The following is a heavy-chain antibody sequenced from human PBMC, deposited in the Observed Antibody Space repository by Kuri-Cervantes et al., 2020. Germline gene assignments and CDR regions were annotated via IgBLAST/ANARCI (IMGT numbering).Heavy chain of an antibody. J-gene: IGHJ4*02. CDR3: AKFSDGDTDY. Sequence: GGSLRLSCAASGIIFDDYAMHWVRQAPGKGLEWVSGISWNSGSIGYADSVKGRFTISRDNSKNTLYLQMNSLRAEDTAVYYCAKFSDGDTDYWGQGTLVTVSS. D-gene: IGHD4-17*01. CDR1: GIIFDDYA. CDR2: ISWNSGSI. V-gene: IGHV3-9*01.